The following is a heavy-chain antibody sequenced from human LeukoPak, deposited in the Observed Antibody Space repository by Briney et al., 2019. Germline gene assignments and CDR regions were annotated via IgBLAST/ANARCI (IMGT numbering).Heavy chain of an antibody. CDR3: ARQDPYSSGWWAKGPNDY. V-gene: IGHV4-38-2*02. D-gene: IGHD6-19*01. J-gene: IGHJ4*02. Sequence: SETLSLTCSVSDYSINSGYYWGWIRQPPGKGLEWIGSIYQSGHTYYNPSLKSRVTISVDTSKNQFSLRLSSVTAADTAVYYCARQDPYSSGWWAKGPNDYWGQGTLVTVSS. CDR1: DYSINSGYY. CDR2: IYQSGHT.